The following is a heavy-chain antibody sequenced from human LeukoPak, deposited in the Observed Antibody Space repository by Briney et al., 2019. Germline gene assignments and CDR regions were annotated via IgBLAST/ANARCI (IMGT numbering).Heavy chain of an antibody. Sequence: PGGSLRLSCAASGFTFSSYGMHWVRQAPGKGLEWVAFIRYDGSNKYYADSVKGRFTISRDNSKNTLYLQMNSLRAEDTAVYYCAKDLSSSEYYYYYMDVWGKGTTVTVSS. V-gene: IGHV3-30*02. CDR2: IRYDGSNK. CDR3: AKDLSSSEYYYYYMDV. CDR1: GFTFSSYG. D-gene: IGHD6-6*01. J-gene: IGHJ6*03.